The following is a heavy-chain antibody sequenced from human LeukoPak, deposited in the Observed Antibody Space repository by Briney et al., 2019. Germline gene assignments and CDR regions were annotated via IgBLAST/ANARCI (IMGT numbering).Heavy chain of an antibody. V-gene: IGHV1-18*01. CDR2: ISAYNGNT. Sequence: ASVKVSCKASGYTFTSYGISWVRQAPGQGLEWMGWISAYNGNTNYAQKLQGRVTMTTDTSTSTAYMELRSLRSDDTAVYYCARDDCTNGVCYIGDHWGQGTLVTVSS. D-gene: IGHD2-8*01. J-gene: IGHJ4*02. CDR3: ARDDCTNGVCYIGDH. CDR1: GYTFTSYG.